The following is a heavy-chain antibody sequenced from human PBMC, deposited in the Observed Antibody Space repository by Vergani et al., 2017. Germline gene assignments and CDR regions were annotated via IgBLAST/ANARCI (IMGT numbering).Heavy chain of an antibody. V-gene: IGHV5-51*01. CDR3: ARHASSSRDLMYFNCDY. CDR2: IQPGDSGT. CDR1: GYRFDHYW. Sequence: EVQLVQSGAEVRMPGESLKISCKGSGYRFDHYWIAWVRQMPGRGLEWMGIIQPGDSGTRYSPSFQGQVTISGDKSVNTVYMQWTSLKASDSAMYYCARHASSSRDLMYFNCDYWGLEGLVTISS. J-gene: IGHJ4*02. D-gene: IGHD3-9*01.